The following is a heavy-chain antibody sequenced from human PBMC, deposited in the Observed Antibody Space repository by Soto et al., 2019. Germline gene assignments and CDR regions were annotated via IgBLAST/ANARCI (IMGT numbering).Heavy chain of an antibody. D-gene: IGHD2-2*01. CDR1: GYTFTSYA. J-gene: IGHJ4*02. CDR3: ARVGAYCSRSSCYHDY. CDR2: INAGNGNT. V-gene: IGHV1-3*01. Sequence: ASVKVSCKASGYTFTSYAMNWVRQAPGQRLEWMGWINAGNGNTKYSQKFQGRVTITRDTSASTAYMELSRLRSEDTAVYYCARVGAYCSRSSCYHDYWGQGTLVTVSS.